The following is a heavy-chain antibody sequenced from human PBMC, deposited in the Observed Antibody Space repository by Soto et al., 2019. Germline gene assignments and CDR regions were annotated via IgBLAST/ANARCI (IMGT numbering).Heavy chain of an antibody. CDR3: AKGVAVTIYDAFDM. CDR1: GFTFSSYA. D-gene: IGHD6-19*01. Sequence: EVQLLESGGGLVQPGGSLRLSCAGSGFTFSSYAMSWVRQAPGKGLEWVSSISGSGGSTYYADSVKGRFTISRDSSKNTMYLQMNSQRAEDTAVYYCAKGVAVTIYDAFDMWRQGTMVTVS. CDR2: ISGSGGST. V-gene: IGHV3-23*01. J-gene: IGHJ3*02.